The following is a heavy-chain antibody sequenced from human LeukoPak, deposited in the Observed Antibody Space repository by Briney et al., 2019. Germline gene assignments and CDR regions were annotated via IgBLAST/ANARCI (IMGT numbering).Heavy chain of an antibody. J-gene: IGHJ6*02. D-gene: IGHD6-6*01. CDR2: IYYSGST. Sequence: PSETLSLTCTVSGGALSSYYWSWIRPPPRMGLDWVGYIYYSGSTNYNPSLKSRVTISVDTSKNQFSLKLSSVTAADTAVYYCARDESSNPYYYYGMDVWGQGTTVTVSS. V-gene: IGHV4-59*01. CDR3: ARDESSNPYYYYGMDV. CDR1: GGALSSYY.